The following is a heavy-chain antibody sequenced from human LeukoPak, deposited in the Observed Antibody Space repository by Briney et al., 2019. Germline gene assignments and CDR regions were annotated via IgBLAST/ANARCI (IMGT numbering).Heavy chain of an antibody. D-gene: IGHD3-16*01. CDR2: IKQDGSEK. Sequence: GGSLTLSCSASGFIFSNYLMTWVRQAPGKGLEWVANIKQDGSEKYYVDSVKGRFTISRDNAKKSLYLQMNSLTAEDTAVYFCARDMIILQSWGQGTLVTVSS. J-gene: IGHJ5*02. V-gene: IGHV3-7*04. CDR1: GFIFSNYL. CDR3: ARDMIILQS.